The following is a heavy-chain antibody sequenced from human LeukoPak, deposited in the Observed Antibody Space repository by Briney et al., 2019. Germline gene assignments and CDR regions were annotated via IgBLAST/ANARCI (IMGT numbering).Heavy chain of an antibody. V-gene: IGHV3-30*18. J-gene: IGHJ4*02. Sequence: PGGSLRLSCAASGFTFSSYGMHWVRQAPGKGLEWVAVISYDGSNKYYADSVKGRFTISRDNSKNTLYLQMNSLRAEDTAVYYCAKDRRYCSGSSCYGYFDYWGQGTLVTVSS. CDR1: GFTFSSYG. D-gene: IGHD2-15*01. CDR2: ISYDGSNK. CDR3: AKDRRYCSGSSCYGYFDY.